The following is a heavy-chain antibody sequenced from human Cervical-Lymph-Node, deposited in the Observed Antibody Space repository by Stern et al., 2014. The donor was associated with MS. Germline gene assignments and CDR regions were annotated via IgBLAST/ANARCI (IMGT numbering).Heavy chain of an antibody. CDR2: IRQDGNRK. CDR3: AREGAGGFDY. J-gene: IGHJ4*02. V-gene: IGHV3-7*01. D-gene: IGHD1-26*01. Sequence: EMQLVESGGGLVQPGGSLRLSCTASGFPFSNYWVSWFRQAPGKGLEWVANIRQDGNRKEYADSVEGRFTISRDNAKNSLYLQMSNLRAEDTAVYFCAREGAGGFDYWGQGVLVTVSS. CDR1: GFPFSNYW.